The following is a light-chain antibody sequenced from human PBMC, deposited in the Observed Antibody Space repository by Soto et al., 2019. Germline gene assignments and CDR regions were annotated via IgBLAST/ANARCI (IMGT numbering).Light chain of an antibody. J-gene: IGLJ2*01. V-gene: IGLV7-46*01. CDR2: DTS. CDR1: TGAVTSGHN. Sequence: QAVVTQEPSLTVYPGGTVTLTCGSSTGAVTSGHNSYWFQQKPGQAPRTLIYDTSNKPSWTPARFSGSLLGGKAALTLSGAQPEDEAEYYCLLSFSGARAFGGGTQLTVL. CDR3: LLSFSGARA.